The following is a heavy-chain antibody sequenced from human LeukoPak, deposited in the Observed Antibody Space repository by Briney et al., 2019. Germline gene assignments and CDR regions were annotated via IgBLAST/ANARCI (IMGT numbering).Heavy chain of an antibody. D-gene: IGHD4-11*01. CDR3: ARDGDYSNYLSFDY. CDR1: GYTFTGYY. V-gene: IGHV1-2*02. Sequence: ASVKASCKASGYTFTGYYMHWVRQAPGQGLEWMGWINPNSGGTNYAQKFQGRVTMTRDTSISTAYMELSRLRSDDTAVYYCARDGDYSNYLSFDYWGQGTLVTVSS. CDR2: INPNSGGT. J-gene: IGHJ4*02.